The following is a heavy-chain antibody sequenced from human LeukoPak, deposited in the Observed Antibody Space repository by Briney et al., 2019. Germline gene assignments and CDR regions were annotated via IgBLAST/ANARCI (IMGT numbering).Heavy chain of an antibody. CDR2: INPNSGGT. CDR3: ARASGSYYYFDY. J-gene: IGHJ4*02. Sequence: ASVKVSCKASGYTFTGYYMHWVRQAPGQGLEWMGWINPNSGGTNYAQKFQGRVTMTRDTSISTAYMEPSRLRSDDTAVYYCARASGSYYYFDYWGQGTLVTVSS. V-gene: IGHV1-2*02. CDR1: GYTFTGYY. D-gene: IGHD1-26*01.